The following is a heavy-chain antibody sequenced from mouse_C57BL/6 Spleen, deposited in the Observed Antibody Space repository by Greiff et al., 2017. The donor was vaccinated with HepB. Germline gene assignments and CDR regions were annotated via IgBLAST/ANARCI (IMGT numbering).Heavy chain of an antibody. CDR1: GYTFPDYY. D-gene: IGHD2-13*01. V-gene: IGHV1-26*01. Sequence: EVKLQESGPELVKPGASVKISCKASGYTFPDYYMNWVKQSHGKSLEWIGDINPNNGGTSYNQKFKGKATLTVDKSSSTAYMDLRCLTSEDSAVYYCAKNGERDYWGQGTTLTVSS. J-gene: IGHJ2*01. CDR3: AKNGERDY. CDR2: INPNNGGT.